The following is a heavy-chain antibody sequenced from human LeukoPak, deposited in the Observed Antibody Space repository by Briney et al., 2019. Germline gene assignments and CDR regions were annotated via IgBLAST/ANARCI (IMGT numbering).Heavy chain of an antibody. CDR2: ICYSGST. CDR1: GGSISSYY. J-gene: IGHJ4*02. D-gene: IGHD3-22*01. Sequence: SETLSLTCTVSGGSISSYYWSWIRQPPGKGLEWIGYICYSGSTNYNPSLKSRVTISVDTSKNQFSLKLSSVTAADTAVYYCARVGSGYWGGQNYYFDYWGQGTLVTVSS. V-gene: IGHV4-59*01. CDR3: ARVGSGYWGGQNYYFDY.